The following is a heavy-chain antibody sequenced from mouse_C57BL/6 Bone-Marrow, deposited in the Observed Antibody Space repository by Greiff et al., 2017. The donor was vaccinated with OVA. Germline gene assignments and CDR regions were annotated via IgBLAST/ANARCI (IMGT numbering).Heavy chain of an antibody. Sequence: QVQLQQPGAELVKPGASVKLSCKASGYTFTSYWMQWVKQRPGQGLEWIGEIDPSDSYTNYNQKFKGKATLTVDTSSSTAYMQLSSLTSDDSAVYYCAREGYYYGSRDYFDYWGQGTTLTVSS. D-gene: IGHD1-1*01. CDR1: GYTFTSYW. CDR2: IDPSDSYT. J-gene: IGHJ2*01. CDR3: AREGYYYGSRDYFDY. V-gene: IGHV1-50*01.